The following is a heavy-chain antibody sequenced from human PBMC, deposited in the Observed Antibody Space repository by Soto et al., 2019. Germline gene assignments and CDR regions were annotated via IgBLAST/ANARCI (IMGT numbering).Heavy chain of an antibody. CDR1: GYTFRNFG. CDR2: ISAYNANA. J-gene: IGHJ4*02. Sequence: QIQLLQSGAEVKKPRASVKVTCKASGYTFRNFGISWERQAPGQGLEWMGWISAYNANANYAQKFQGRLTMTADTSTSTAYMELRSLRSDDTAVYYCARENSYFDYWGQGTLVTVSS. V-gene: IGHV1-18*01. CDR3: ARENSYFDY.